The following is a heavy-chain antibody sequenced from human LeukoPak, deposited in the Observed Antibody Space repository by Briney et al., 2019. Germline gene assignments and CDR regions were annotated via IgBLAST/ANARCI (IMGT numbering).Heavy chain of an antibody. V-gene: IGHV3-7*01. J-gene: IGHJ4*02. CDR1: GSTFSSSW. CDR2: IKPDGSEK. D-gene: IGHD1-26*01. CDR3: ARDTVGATDY. Sequence: PGGSLRLSCAASGSTFSSSWMSWVRQAPGKGLEWVTNIKPDGSEKYYVDSVKGRFTISRDNAKNSLYLQMKSLRAEDTALYYCARDTVGATDYWGQGTLVTVSS.